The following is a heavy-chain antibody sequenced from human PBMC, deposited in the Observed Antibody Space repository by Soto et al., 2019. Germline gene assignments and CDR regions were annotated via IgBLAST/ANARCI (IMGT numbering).Heavy chain of an antibody. CDR1: GFDFSGST. J-gene: IGHJ6*02. CDR3: ARVDCSTTTCYYYGFDV. Sequence: GGPLRLSCAASGFDFSGSTIHWVRQAPGKGLEWVAVISYDGSDKYYADSVKGRFTISRDNAKKTLYLQMNSLRIEDTAVYYCARVDCSTTTCYYYGFDVWGQGTTVTVSS. V-gene: IGHV3-30-3*01. CDR2: ISYDGSDK. D-gene: IGHD2-2*01.